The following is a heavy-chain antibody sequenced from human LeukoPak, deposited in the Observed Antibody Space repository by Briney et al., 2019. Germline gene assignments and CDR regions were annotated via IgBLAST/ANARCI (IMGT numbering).Heavy chain of an antibody. J-gene: IGHJ5*02. CDR1: GFTFSNYA. D-gene: IGHD3-22*01. CDR3: AKEMRGYTPAP. Sequence: GGSLRLSCAASGFTFSNYAMHWVRQAPGKGLEWVSLILHDGSNQFYADSVKGRFTISRDDPKNTLYLEMNSLREEDTALYYCAKEMRGYTPAPWGQGTLVTVSS. V-gene: IGHV3-30-3*02. CDR2: ILHDGSNQ.